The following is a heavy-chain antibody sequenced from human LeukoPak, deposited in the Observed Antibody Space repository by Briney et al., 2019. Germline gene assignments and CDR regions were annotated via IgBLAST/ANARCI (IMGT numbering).Heavy chain of an antibody. Sequence: PGRSLRLSCAASGLTFSSYGMHWVRQAPGKGLEWVAVIWSDGSNKYYADSVKGRFTISRDNSKNTLYLQMNSLRAEDTAVYYCAKDDSATHGAFDIWGQGTMVTVSS. V-gene: IGHV3-33*06. J-gene: IGHJ3*02. CDR3: AKDDSATHGAFDI. D-gene: IGHD2-21*02. CDR2: IWSDGSNK. CDR1: GLTFSSYG.